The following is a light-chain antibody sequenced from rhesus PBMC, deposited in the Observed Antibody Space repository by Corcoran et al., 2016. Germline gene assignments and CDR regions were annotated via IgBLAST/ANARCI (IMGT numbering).Light chain of an antibody. J-gene: IGKJ1*01. CDR2: KAS. CDR1: QSISSW. V-gene: IGKV1-22*01. Sequence: DIQMTQSPSSLSASVGDTVTITFRASQSISSWLAWYQQKPGKAPNPLIYKASSLQSGVPSRFSGSGFGTDFTLTISSLKSEDFATYYCQQYSSSPPWTFGQGTKVEIK. CDR3: QQYSSSPPWT.